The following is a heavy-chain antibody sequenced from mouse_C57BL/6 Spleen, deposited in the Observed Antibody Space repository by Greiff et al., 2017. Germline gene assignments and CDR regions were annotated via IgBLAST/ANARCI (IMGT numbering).Heavy chain of an antibody. CDR1: GYTFTSYW. J-gene: IGHJ2*01. Sequence: QVQLQQPGAELVRPGSSVKLSCKASGYTFTSYWMHWVKQRPIQGLEWIGNIDPSDSETHYNQKFKDKATLTVDKSSSTAYMQLSSLTSEDSAVYYCAREAIYDGYLYYFDYWGQGTTLTVSS. V-gene: IGHV1-52*01. CDR3: AREAIYDGYLYYFDY. D-gene: IGHD2-3*01. CDR2: IDPSDSET.